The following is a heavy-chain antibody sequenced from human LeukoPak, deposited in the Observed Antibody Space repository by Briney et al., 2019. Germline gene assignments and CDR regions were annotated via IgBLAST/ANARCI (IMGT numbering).Heavy chain of an antibody. J-gene: IGHJ6*02. Sequence: GGSLRLSRAASGFTFSSYAMSWVRQAPGKGLEWVSAISGSGGSTYYADSVKGRFTISRDNSRNTLYLQMNSLRAEDTAVYYCAKDSSRLYYYYGMDVWGQGTTVTVSS. D-gene: IGHD6-13*01. CDR1: GFTFSSYA. V-gene: IGHV3-23*01. CDR2: ISGSGGST. CDR3: AKDSSRLYYYYGMDV.